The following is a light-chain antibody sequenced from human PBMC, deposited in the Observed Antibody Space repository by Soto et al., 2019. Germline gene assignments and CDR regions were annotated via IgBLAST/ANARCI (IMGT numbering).Light chain of an antibody. CDR2: DAS. Sequence: AIQLTQSPSSLSASTGDRVTITCRASQAINSALAWYRQKPGKAPDLLIFDASTLESGVPSRFSGRGFGTDFTLTITSLQPEDFATYYCQQFYTYPITFCQGTRLEV. J-gene: IGKJ5*01. V-gene: IGKV1-13*02. CDR3: QQFYTYPIT. CDR1: QAINSA.